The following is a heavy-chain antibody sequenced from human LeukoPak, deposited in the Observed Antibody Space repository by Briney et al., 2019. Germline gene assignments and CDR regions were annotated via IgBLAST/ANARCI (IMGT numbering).Heavy chain of an antibody. Sequence: GGSLRLSCAASGFTFSSYWMHWVRQAPGKGLVWVARINSDGSSTSYADSVKGRFTISRDNAKNTLYLQMNSLRAEDTAVYFCARGGSDTAMAHDYWGQGTLVTVSS. D-gene: IGHD5-18*01. J-gene: IGHJ4*02. CDR2: INSDGSST. CDR3: ARGGSDTAMAHDY. CDR1: GFTFSSYW. V-gene: IGHV3-74*01.